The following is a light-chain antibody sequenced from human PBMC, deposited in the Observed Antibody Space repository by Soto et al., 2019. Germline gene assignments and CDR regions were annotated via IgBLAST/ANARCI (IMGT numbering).Light chain of an antibody. CDR2: DAS. J-gene: IGKJ1*01. Sequence: EIVLTQSPATQSLSPGERAALSCRASQSVSTSLAWYQHKPGQAPRLIIYDASKRAPGIPARFSGSGSGTDFTLTISSPEPEDFAVYYCQVRDVWPTFGQGSKVDIK. CDR3: QVRDVWPT. CDR1: QSVSTS. V-gene: IGKV3-11*01.